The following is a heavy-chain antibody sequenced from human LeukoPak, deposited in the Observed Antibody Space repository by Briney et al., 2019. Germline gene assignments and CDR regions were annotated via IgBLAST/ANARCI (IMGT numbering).Heavy chain of an antibody. Sequence: PSQTLSLTCTVSGGSISSGGYYWSWFRQHPGKGLEWIGYIYYSGSTYYNPSLKSRVTISVDTSKNQFSLKLSSVTAADTAVYYCARGIVVVPAATHFDPWGQGTLVTVSS. J-gene: IGHJ5*02. CDR2: IYYSGST. CDR3: ARGIVVVPAATHFDP. D-gene: IGHD2-2*01. V-gene: IGHV4-31*03. CDR1: GGSISSGGYY.